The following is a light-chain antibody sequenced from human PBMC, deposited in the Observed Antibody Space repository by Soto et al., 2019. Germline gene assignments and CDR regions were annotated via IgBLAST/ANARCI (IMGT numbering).Light chain of an antibody. J-gene: IGKJ2*01. V-gene: IGKV3D-15*01. Sequence: EIVMTQSPATLSVSPGQRATLSCRASQSVTSKLAWYQQKPGQAPRLLIYGASTWATGVPARFSGRGSETEFTLTISSLQSEDSAVYYCQQYKNWPPGAYTFGQGTKLEIK. CDR2: GAS. CDR3: QQYKNWPPGAYT. CDR1: QSVTSK.